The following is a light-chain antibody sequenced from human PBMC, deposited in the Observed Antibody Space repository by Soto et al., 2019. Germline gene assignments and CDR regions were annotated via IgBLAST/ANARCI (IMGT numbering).Light chain of an antibody. CDR3: LLYFSPDRYT. CDR2: GAS. CDR1: QSVTSSH. J-gene: IGKJ2*01. V-gene: IGKV3-20*01. Sequence: EIVLTQTPGTLSLSPGERATLSCRASQSVTSSHLAWYQQKPGHAPRLLIYGASTRATGIPDRFSGSGSDTDFSLPIRRLDPEDFAMYYCLLYFSPDRYTFGPGTKVQIK.